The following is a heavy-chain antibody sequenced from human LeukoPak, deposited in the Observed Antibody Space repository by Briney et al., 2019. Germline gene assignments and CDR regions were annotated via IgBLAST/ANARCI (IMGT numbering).Heavy chain of an antibody. J-gene: IGHJ3*02. Sequence: GASLQISCKGSGNNFATHWIAWVRQPPGKGLEWIGVIYPVDSDTRYSPTFQGQVTISVDKSTSTAYLQWSSLKASDTAIYYCARTNYYETSGWASGLSPFDMWGRGTMVTVSS. D-gene: IGHD3-22*01. CDR2: IYPVDSDT. V-gene: IGHV5-51*01. CDR1: GNNFATHW. CDR3: ARTNYYETSGWASGLSPFDM.